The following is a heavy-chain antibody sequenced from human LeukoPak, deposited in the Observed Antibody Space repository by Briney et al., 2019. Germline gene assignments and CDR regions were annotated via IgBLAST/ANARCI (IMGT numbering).Heavy chain of an antibody. CDR3: ARDHAGLRWSAAGYFDL. CDR2: INPSGGST. CDR1: GYTFTSYY. J-gene: IGHJ2*01. D-gene: IGHD4-23*01. Sequence: GASVKVSCKASGYTFTSYYMHWVRQAPGQGLEWMGIINPSGGSTSYAQKFQGRVTMTRDTSTSTVYMELSSLRSEDTAVYYCARDHAGLRWSAAGYFDLWGRGTLVTVSS. V-gene: IGHV1-46*01.